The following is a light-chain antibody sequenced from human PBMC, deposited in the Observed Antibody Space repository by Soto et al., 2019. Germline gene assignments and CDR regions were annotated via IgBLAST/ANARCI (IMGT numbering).Light chain of an antibody. CDR3: QQPYSTPVT. Sequence: DIQMTQSPSSLSASVGDRVTITCRASETISRYLNWYQQKPGKAPKLLIYAASSLQSGVPSRFSCSGSGTDSSLTISSPQPEDFATYYCQQPYSTPVTFGPGTKVDI. CDR2: AAS. CDR1: ETISRY. J-gene: IGKJ3*01. V-gene: IGKV1-39*01.